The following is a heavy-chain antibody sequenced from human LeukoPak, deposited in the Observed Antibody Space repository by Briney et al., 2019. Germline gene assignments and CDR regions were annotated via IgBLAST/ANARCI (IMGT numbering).Heavy chain of an antibody. J-gene: IGHJ4*02. CDR1: GFTFSSYW. D-gene: IGHD1-26*01. Sequence: GGSLRLSCAASGFTFSSYWMHWVRQAPGKGLVWVSRINSDGSSTSYADSVKGRFTISRDNAKNTLYLQMNSLRAEDTAVYYCAREGPGSYWDFDYWGQGTLVTVSS. CDR3: AREGPGSYWDFDY. V-gene: IGHV3-74*01. CDR2: INSDGSST.